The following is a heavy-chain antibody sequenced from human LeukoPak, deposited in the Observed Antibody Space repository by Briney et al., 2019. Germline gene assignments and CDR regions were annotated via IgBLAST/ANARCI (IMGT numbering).Heavy chain of an antibody. Sequence: GGSLRLSCAASGFSFSTFGMHWVRQAPGKGLEWVAVISYDGSNKLYADSVKGRFTISRDNSKNTLYLQINSLRAGDTAVYYCAREGYRDYYYGMDVWGQGTTVTVS. V-gene: IGHV3-33*01. J-gene: IGHJ6*02. D-gene: IGHD1-1*01. CDR3: AREGYRDYYYGMDV. CDR2: ISYDGSNK. CDR1: GFSFSTFG.